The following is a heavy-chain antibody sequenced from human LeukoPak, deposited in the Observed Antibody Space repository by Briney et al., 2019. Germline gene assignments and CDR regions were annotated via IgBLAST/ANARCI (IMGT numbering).Heavy chain of an antibody. CDR2: ISGSGGST. D-gene: IGHD2-2*01. CDR3: AKTVVVVPAAIGYFDY. CDR1: GFTFSSYA. V-gene: IGHV3-23*01. J-gene: IGHJ4*02. Sequence: GGSLRLSCTASGFTFSSYAMSWVRQAPGKGLGWVSAISGSGGSTYYADSVKGRFTISRDNSKNTLYLQMNSLRAEDTAVYYCAKTVVVVPAAIGYFDYWGQGTLVTVSS.